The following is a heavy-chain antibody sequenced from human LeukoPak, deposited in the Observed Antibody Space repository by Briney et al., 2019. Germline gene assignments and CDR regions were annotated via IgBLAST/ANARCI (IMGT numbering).Heavy chain of an antibody. CDR3: AKVLDPWGQLPSDC. CDR1: GFTFSSYA. Sequence: GGSLRLSCAASGFTFSSYAMHWVRQAPGKGLEWVAVISYDGSNKYYADSVKGRFTISRDNSKNTLYLQMNSLKVEDTAVYYCAKVLDPWGQLPSDCWGQGTLVTVSS. V-gene: IGHV3-30*04. J-gene: IGHJ4*02. CDR2: ISYDGSNK. D-gene: IGHD2-2*01.